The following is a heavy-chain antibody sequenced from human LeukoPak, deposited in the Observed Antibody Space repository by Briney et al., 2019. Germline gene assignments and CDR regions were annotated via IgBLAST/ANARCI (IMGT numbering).Heavy chain of an antibody. CDR3: AKEEYYYDSSGYYSGYYYGIDV. V-gene: IGHV3-9*01. CDR2: ISWNSGSI. D-gene: IGHD3-22*01. J-gene: IGHJ6*02. Sequence: GGSLRLSCAASGFTFDDYAMHWVRQAPGQGLEWVSGISWNSGSIGYADSVKGRFTISRDNAKNSLYLQMNSLRAEDTALYYCAKEEYYYDSSGYYSGYYYGIDVWGQGTTVTVSS. CDR1: GFTFDDYA.